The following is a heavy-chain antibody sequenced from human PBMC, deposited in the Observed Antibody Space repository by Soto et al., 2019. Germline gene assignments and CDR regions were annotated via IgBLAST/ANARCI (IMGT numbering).Heavy chain of an antibody. CDR2: ISGSGGST. Sequence: GGSLRLSCAASGFTFSSYAMSWVRQAPGKGLEWVSAISGSGGSTYYADSVKGRFTISRDNSKNTLYLQMNSLRAEDTAVYYCAKDRQEYSSSWYNAFDIWGQGTMVTVSS. J-gene: IGHJ3*02. CDR1: GFTFSSYA. CDR3: AKDRQEYSSSWYNAFDI. V-gene: IGHV3-23*01. D-gene: IGHD6-13*01.